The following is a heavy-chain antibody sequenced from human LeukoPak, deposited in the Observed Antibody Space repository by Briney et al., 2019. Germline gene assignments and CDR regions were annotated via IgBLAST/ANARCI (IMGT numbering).Heavy chain of an antibody. J-gene: IGHJ4*02. Sequence: SETLSLTCTVSGGSISSYYWSWIRQPPGKGLEWIGYIYYSGSTNYNPSLKSRVTISVDTSKNQFSLKLSSVTAADTAVYYCAREWEAGDFDYWGRGTLVTVSS. CDR2: IYYSGST. CDR3: AREWEAGDFDY. D-gene: IGHD1-26*01. V-gene: IGHV4-59*01. CDR1: GGSISSYY.